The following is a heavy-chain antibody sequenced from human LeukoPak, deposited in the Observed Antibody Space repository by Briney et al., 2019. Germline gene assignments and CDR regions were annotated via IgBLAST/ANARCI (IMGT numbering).Heavy chain of an antibody. CDR1: GYTFTSYG. D-gene: IGHD3-16*02. Sequence: ASVKVSCKASGYTFTSYGISWVRQAPGQGLEWLGLINPSGSSTLYAQKFQGRVTMTRDMSTTTDYMELSSLRSEDTAVYYCARDNSVGDIAWWFDPWGQGTLVTVSS. V-gene: IGHV1-46*01. J-gene: IGHJ5*02. CDR2: INPSGSST. CDR3: ARDNSVGDIAWWFDP.